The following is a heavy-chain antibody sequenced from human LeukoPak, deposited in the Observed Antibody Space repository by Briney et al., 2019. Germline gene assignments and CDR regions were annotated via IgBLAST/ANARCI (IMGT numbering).Heavy chain of an antibody. Sequence: GGSVRLSCAASGFTFSGSTMHWVRQASGKGLEWVGRIKSKTSSYAAAYTASVKGRFTISRDDSKNTAYLQMNSLKTEDTAVYYCTVNYCSGGSCYMLWGQGTLVTVSS. CDR2: IKSKTSSYAA. J-gene: IGHJ4*02. V-gene: IGHV3-73*01. CDR3: TVNYCSGGSCYML. CDR1: GFTFSGST. D-gene: IGHD2-15*01.